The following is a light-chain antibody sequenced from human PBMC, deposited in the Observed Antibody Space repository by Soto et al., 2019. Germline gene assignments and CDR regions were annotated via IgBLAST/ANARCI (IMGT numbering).Light chain of an antibody. V-gene: IGKV3-15*01. CDR3: HQYNSWPRT. Sequence: ENVLTQSPGTLSLSPGERATLSCRASQSVSSNFLAWYQQKPGQAPRLLIYGASTRATGVPARFSGSGSGTEFTLTISSLQSEDFAVYHCHQYNSWPRTFGQGTKVDIK. CDR1: QSVSSN. CDR2: GAS. J-gene: IGKJ1*01.